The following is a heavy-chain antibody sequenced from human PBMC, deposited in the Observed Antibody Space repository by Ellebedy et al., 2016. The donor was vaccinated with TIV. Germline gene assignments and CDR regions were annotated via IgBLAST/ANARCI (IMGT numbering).Heavy chain of an antibody. V-gene: IGHV4-34*01. J-gene: IGHJ4*02. D-gene: IGHD1-14*01. CDR3: ARGTEAHQFRKYFDS. CDR1: GESFSGYY. Sequence: SETLSLXXAVYGESFSGYYWTWVRQSPGKGLEWIGEINHSGTTNYNPSLKSRVTISVDTSKNQFSLKLSSVTAADTAEYYCARGTEAHQFRKYFDSWGQGTLVTVSS. CDR2: INHSGTT.